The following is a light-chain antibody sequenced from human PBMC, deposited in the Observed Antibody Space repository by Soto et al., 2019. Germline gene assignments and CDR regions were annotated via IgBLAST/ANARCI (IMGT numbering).Light chain of an antibody. J-gene: IGKJ1*01. CDR1: QSVSNN. CDR3: QQYNTWPRT. CDR2: GAS. V-gene: IGKV3-15*01. Sequence: EIVMTQSPATLSVSPGERATLSCRASQSVSNNLAWYQQKPGQAPRLLIYGASTRATGIPARFSGSGSGTESTLTVSSPQSEDCAVYYCQQYNTWPRTFGQGTKVEIK.